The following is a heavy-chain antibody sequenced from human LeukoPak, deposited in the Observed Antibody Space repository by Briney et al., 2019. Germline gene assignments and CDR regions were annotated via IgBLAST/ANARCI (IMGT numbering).Heavy chain of an antibody. J-gene: IGHJ4*02. D-gene: IGHD6-13*01. CDR2: ISGSGGST. V-gene: IGHV3-23*01. Sequence: GGSLRLSCAASGFTFSSYAMSWVRQTPGKGLEWVSAISGSGGSTYYADSVKGRFTISRDNSKNTLFLQMNSLRAEDTAIYYCAEKTRQQFDYWGPGTLVTVSS. CDR1: GFTFSSYA. CDR3: AEKTRQQFDY.